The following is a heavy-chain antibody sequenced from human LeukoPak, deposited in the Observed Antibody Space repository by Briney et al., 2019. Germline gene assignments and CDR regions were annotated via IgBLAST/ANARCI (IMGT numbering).Heavy chain of an antibody. CDR3: ANVQQLVPENY. Sequence: PGGSLRLSCAASGFTFSSYAMSWVRQAPGKGLEWVSAISGSGGSTYYADSVKGRFTISRDNSKNTLYLQMNSLRPEDTAVYYCANVQQLVPENYWGQGTLVTVSS. CDR1: GFTFSSYA. CDR2: ISGSGGST. D-gene: IGHD6-13*01. V-gene: IGHV3-23*01. J-gene: IGHJ4*02.